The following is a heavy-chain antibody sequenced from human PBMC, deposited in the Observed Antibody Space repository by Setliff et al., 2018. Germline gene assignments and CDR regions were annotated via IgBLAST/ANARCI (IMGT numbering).Heavy chain of an antibody. CDR3: AKDRVDDGVWDFDS. Sequence: GGSLRLSCVASGFTFSAYGMSWVRQAPGKGLEWVSSVYNGNDETKYADSVKGRFTISRDNSKSSVYLQMNDLRVEDTATYYCAKDRVDDGVWDFDSWGQGILVTVSS. CDR1: GFTFSAYG. V-gene: IGHV3-23*01. J-gene: IGHJ4*02. D-gene: IGHD4-17*01. CDR2: VYNGNDET.